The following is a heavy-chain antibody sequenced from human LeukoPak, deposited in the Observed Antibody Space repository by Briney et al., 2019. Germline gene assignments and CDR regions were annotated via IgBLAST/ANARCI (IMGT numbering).Heavy chain of an antibody. CDR2: ISGSGGST. D-gene: IGHD5-18*01. CDR1: GFTFSSYA. Sequence: PGGSLRLSCAASGFTFSSYAMSWVRQAPGKGLEWVSAISGSGGSTYYADSVKGRFTISRDNSKNTLYLQMNSLRAEDTAVYYCAKVPEGEYSYGILDYWGQGTLVTVFS. CDR3: AKVPEGEYSYGILDY. V-gene: IGHV3-23*01. J-gene: IGHJ4*02.